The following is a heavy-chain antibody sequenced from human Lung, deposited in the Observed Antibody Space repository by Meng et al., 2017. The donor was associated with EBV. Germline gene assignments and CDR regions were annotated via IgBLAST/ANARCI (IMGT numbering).Heavy chain of an antibody. V-gene: IGHV1-18*01. Sequence: QVHLLQSGPVVKKPGASVRVACKASGYNFGSYGICWVRQAPGQGLEWMGWFVNYVDTYPAPKFQGRVTMTTDTHTNTAFMELRSLTSDDTAVYYCASGTPGRSYCDYWGQGTLVTVSS. CDR1: GYNFGSYG. D-gene: IGHD2-15*01. CDR3: ASGTPGRSYCDY. CDR2: FVNYVDT. J-gene: IGHJ4*02.